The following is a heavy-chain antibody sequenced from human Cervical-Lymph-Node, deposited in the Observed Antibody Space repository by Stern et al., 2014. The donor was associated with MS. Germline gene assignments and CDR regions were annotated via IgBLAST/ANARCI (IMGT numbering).Heavy chain of an antibody. CDR3: AREGADNDAFDV. Sequence: VQLVESGAEVKKPGASVTVSCRTSGYTFIDYYIHWVRQAPGQGLEWMGIINLSDGATTYAQEFQGRVTMTRDTSTNTAYMQLGSLTSEDTAVFFCAREGADNDAFDVWGQGTMVTVSS. J-gene: IGHJ3*01. V-gene: IGHV1-46*03. D-gene: IGHD1-26*01. CDR1: GYTFIDYY. CDR2: INLSDGAT.